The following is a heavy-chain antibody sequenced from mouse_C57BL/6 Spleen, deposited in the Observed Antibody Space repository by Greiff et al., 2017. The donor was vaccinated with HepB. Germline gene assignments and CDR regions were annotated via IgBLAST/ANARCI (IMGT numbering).Heavy chain of an antibody. CDR3: ARNGYYGSSYYAMDY. CDR1: GFSLTSYG. CDR2: IWSGGST. D-gene: IGHD1-1*01. Sequence: VQLKESGPGLVQPSQRLSITCTVSGFSLTSYGVHWVRQSPGKGLEWLGVIWSGGSTDYNAAFISRLSISKDNSKSQVFFKMNSLQADDTAIYYCARNGYYGSSYYAMDYWGQGTSVTVSS. J-gene: IGHJ4*01. V-gene: IGHV2-2*01.